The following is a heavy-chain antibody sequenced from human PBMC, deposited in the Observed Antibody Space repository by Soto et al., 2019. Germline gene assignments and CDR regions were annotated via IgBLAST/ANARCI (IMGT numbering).Heavy chain of an antibody. D-gene: IGHD6-19*01. V-gene: IGHV1-69*18. CDR1: GATFSGYA. J-gene: IGHJ4*02. Sequence: QVQLVQSGAEGKKPGSSVKVSCKASGATFSGYAINWVRQAPGQGLEWLGRIVPIFETLNYAERFQGGVAITADESTTTVYMELTNLTHEDTAVYYCVVMGNVAVSNPRSFDYWGQGTQVTVSS. CDR3: VVMGNVAVSNPRSFDY. CDR2: IVPIFETL.